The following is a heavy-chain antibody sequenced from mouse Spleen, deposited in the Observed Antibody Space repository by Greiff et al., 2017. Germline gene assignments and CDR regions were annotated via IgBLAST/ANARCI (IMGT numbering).Heavy chain of an antibody. CDR2: ISSGSSTI. J-gene: IGHJ3*01. D-gene: IGHD1-1*01. CDR3: ASQFYGSRSWFAY. V-gene: IGHV5-17*01. Sequence: EVKLVESGGGLVKPGGSLKLSCAASGFTFSDYGMHWVRQAPEKGLEWVAYISSGSSTIYYADTVKGRFTISRDNAKNTLFLQMTSLRSEDTAMYYCASQFYGSRSWFAYWGQGTLVTVSA. CDR1: GFTFSDYG.